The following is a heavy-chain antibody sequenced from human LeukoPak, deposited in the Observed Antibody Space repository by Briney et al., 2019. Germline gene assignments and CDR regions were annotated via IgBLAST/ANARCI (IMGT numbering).Heavy chain of an antibody. D-gene: IGHD3-3*01. CDR1: GYTFPNYG. Sequence: GASVKVSCKTSGYTFPNYGITWVRQAPGQGLEWMGWIRADNGNTEYSRKFQGRATMTIDTSTSTAYMDLRSLRSDDTAVYYCARELYYDFWSGPEDYWGQGTLVTVSS. V-gene: IGHV1-18*01. CDR3: ARELYYDFWSGPEDY. J-gene: IGHJ4*02. CDR2: IRADNGNT.